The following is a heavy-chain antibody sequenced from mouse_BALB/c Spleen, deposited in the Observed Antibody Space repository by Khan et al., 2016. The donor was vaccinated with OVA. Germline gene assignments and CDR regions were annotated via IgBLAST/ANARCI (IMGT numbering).Heavy chain of an antibody. CDR1: GFTFSSYT. J-gene: IGHJ3*01. CDR2: ISSGGDNT. CDR3: ARSNYGTFAY. V-gene: IGHV5-9*03. D-gene: IGHD2-1*01. Sequence: EVELVESGGGLVKPGGSLKLSCAASGFTFSSYTMSWVRQTPEKRLEWVATISSGGDNTYYPDSVKGRFTICRDHAKNTLYLQMSSLRSEDSAWYYCARSNYGTFAYWGQGTLVTVSA.